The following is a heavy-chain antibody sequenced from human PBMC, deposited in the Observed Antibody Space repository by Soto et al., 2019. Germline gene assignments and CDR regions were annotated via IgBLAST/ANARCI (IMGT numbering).Heavy chain of an antibody. CDR3: ARGRYVDY. V-gene: IGHV1-18*01. J-gene: IGHJ4*02. D-gene: IGHD1-1*01. CDR1: GYGFTTYG. Sequence: QIHLVQSGAEVKKPGASVKVSCKGSGYGFTTYGITWVRQAPGQGLEWLAWISANNGNTNYAQKLQGRVTVTRDTSTSTAYMELRSLRSDDTAVYYCARGRYVDYWGQGALVTVSS. CDR2: ISANNGNT.